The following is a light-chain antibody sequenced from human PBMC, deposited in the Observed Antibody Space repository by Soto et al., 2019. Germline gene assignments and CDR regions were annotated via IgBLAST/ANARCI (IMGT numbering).Light chain of an antibody. CDR3: QQFGNSPYT. CDR2: GAS. V-gene: IGKV3-20*01. Sequence: EIVMTQSPATLSLSPGERATLSCRASQSVSSSYLAWYQQKPGQTPRLLIYGASSRATGIPDRFSGSGSGTDFTLTISRLEPEDFAVYYCQQFGNSPYTFGQGTKLDIK. J-gene: IGKJ2*01. CDR1: QSVSSSY.